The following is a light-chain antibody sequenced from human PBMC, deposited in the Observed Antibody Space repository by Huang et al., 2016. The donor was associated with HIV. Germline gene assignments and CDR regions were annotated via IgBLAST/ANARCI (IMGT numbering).Light chain of an antibody. J-gene: IGKJ1*01. V-gene: IGKV4-1*01. CDR1: QNLLYSSKNKNY. CDR2: WAS. CDR3: QQYYSSLWT. Sequence: DIVMTQSPDSLPVSLGETATIHCKSSQNLLYSSKNKNYLNWYQQKPGQPPKLLIYWASARESGVADRFSSSGSGTNFTLNINSLQAEDVAVYYCQQYYSSLWTFGQGTKVEIK.